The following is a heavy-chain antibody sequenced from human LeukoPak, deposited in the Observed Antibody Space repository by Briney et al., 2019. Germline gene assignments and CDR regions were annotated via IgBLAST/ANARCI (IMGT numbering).Heavy chain of an antibody. CDR2: MNPNSGNT. CDR1: GYTFTSYD. Sequence: ASVKVSCKASGYTFTSYDINWVRQTTAQGLEWMGWMNPNSGNTGYAQKFQGRVTMTRNTSISTAYVELSSLRSEDTAVYYCARGPRRIVRFDPWGQGTLVTVSS. D-gene: IGHD3-16*02. J-gene: IGHJ5*02. CDR3: ARGPRRIVRFDP. V-gene: IGHV1-8*01.